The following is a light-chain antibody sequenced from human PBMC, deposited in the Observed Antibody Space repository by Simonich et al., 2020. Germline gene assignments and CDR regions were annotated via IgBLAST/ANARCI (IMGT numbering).Light chain of an antibody. V-gene: IGKV4-1*01. CDR2: WAS. CDR3: QQYYSTPPWT. Sequence: DIVMTQSPDSLAVSLGERATINCKSSQSVLYSSNNKNYLAWYQQKPGQPPKLLIYWASNRESGVPDRFSGSGSGTDVTLTISSLQAEDVAVYYCQQYYSTPPWTFGQGTKVEIK. J-gene: IGKJ1*01. CDR1: QSVLYSSNNKNY.